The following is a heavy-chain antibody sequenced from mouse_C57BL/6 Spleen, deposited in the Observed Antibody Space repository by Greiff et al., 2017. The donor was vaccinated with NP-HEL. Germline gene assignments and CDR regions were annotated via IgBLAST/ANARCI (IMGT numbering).Heavy chain of an antibody. J-gene: IGHJ2*01. Sequence: EVQLQQSGPELVKPGASVKISCKASGYTFTDYYMNWVKQSHGKSLEWIGDINPNNGGTSYNQKFKGKATLTVDKSSSTAYMELRSRTSEDSAVYYCARRGGNYYCDDGGQGTTRTVAS. CDR2: INPNNGGT. V-gene: IGHV1-26*01. CDR1: GYTFTDYY. CDR3: ARRGGNYYCDD. D-gene: IGHD2-1*01.